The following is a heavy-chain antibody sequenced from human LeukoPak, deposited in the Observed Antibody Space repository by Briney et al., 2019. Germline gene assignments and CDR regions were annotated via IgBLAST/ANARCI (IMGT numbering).Heavy chain of an antibody. CDR3: AKPRDILTGYRYYFDY. V-gene: IGHV3-23*01. CDR1: GFTFSSYA. Sequence: PGGSLRLSCAASGFTFSSYAMSWVRQAPGKGLEWVSAISGSGGSTYYADSVKGRFTISRDNSKNMLYLQMNSLRAEDTAVYYCAKPRDILTGYRYYFDYWGQGTLVTVSS. CDR2: ISGSGGST. J-gene: IGHJ4*02. D-gene: IGHD3-9*01.